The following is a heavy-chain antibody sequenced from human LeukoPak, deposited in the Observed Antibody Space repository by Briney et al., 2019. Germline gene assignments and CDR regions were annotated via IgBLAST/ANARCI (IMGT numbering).Heavy chain of an antibody. Sequence: GASVKVSCKASGYTFTGYYMHWVRQAPGQGLEWMGWINPNSGGTNYAQKFQGRVTMTRDTSISTAYMELSSLRSEDTAVYYCASYRPPLVGATTNWGQGTLVTVSS. CDR3: ASYRPPLVGATTN. CDR2: INPNSGGT. D-gene: IGHD1-26*01. CDR1: GYTFTGYY. J-gene: IGHJ4*02. V-gene: IGHV1-2*02.